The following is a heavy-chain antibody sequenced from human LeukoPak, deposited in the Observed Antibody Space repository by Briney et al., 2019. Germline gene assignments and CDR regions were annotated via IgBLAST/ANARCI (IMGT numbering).Heavy chain of an antibody. D-gene: IGHD3-22*01. CDR3: AILPSRATYYYDSSGYYRPGVY. CDR2: IYYSGST. CDR1: GGSISSSHYY. V-gene: IGHV4-39*07. J-gene: IGHJ4*02. Sequence: PSETLSLTCTVSGGSISSSHYYWGWMRQPPGKGLEWIGSIYYSGSTYYAPSLKSRVTISVATSKNQFSLKLSSVTAADTAVYYCAILPSRATYYYDSSGYYRPGVYWGQGTLVTVSS.